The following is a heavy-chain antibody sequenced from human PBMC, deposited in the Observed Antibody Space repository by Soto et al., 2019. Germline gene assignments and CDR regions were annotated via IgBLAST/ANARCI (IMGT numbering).Heavy chain of an antibody. J-gene: IGHJ4*02. CDR1: GSSISSGYYY. CDR2: IYYSGST. V-gene: IGHV4-31*03. CDR3: ARDKTTQSGYYHGYFDY. Sequence: PSETLSRTCSLPGSSISSGYYYWSWILQHPGKGLAWIGYIYYSGSTYYTPSLKIRVTISVDTSKNQFSLILSSVTAADTAVYYCARDKTTQSGYYHGYFDYWGQGTLVTVSS. D-gene: IGHD3-22*01.